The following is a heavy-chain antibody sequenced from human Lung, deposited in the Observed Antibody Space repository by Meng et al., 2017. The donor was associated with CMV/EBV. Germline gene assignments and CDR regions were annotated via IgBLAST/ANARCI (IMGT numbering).Heavy chain of an antibody. Sequence: GGSXRLXCAASGFTFSSYSMNWVRQAPGKGLEWVSSISSSSSYIYYADSVKGRFTISRDNAKNSLYLQMNSLRAEDTAVYYCARDLRGYSGYDYPYYYYGMDVWXQGTXVTV. D-gene: IGHD5-12*01. CDR1: GFTFSSYS. CDR2: ISSSSSYI. CDR3: ARDLRGYSGYDYPYYYYGMDV. V-gene: IGHV3-21*01. J-gene: IGHJ6*02.